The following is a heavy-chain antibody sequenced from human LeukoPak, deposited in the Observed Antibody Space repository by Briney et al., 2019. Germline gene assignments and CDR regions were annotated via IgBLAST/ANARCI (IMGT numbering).Heavy chain of an antibody. D-gene: IGHD6-13*01. CDR3: AKGLHSSSWNDAFDI. V-gene: IGHV3-30*02. CDR2: IRYDGSNE. CDR1: GFTFRGYG. Sequence: QSGGSLRLSCAASGFTFRGYGMHWVRQAPGKGLEWVAFIRYDGSNEYYGDSVRGRFTISRDNSDNTLYMQMNSLRVEDTAVYYCAKGLHSSSWNDAFDIWGQGTTVTVSS. J-gene: IGHJ3*02.